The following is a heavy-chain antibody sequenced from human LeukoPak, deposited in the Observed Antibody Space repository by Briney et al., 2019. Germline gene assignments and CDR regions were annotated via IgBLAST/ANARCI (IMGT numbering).Heavy chain of an antibody. D-gene: IGHD3-3*01. V-gene: IGHV1-2*04. J-gene: IGHJ4*02. CDR1: GYTFTGYY. CDR3: AREGSYDFWSGLFDY. CDR2: INPNSGGT. Sequence: ASVKVSCKASGYTFTGYYMHWVRQAPGQGLEWMEWINPNSGGTNYAQKFQGWVTMTRDTSISTAYMELSRLRSDDTAVYYCAREGSYDFWSGLFDYWGQGTLVTVSS.